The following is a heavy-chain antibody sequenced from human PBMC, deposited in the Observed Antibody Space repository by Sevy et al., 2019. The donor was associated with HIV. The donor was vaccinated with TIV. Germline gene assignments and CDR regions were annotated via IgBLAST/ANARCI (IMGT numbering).Heavy chain of an antibody. D-gene: IGHD4-17*01. V-gene: IGHV3-48*03. CDR2: ISNSGSAK. CDR1: GFPFGSYE. Sequence: GGSLRLSCTASGFPFGSYEMNWVRQAPGKGLEWVSYISNSGSAKYYSDSVWGRFTISRDNAKNSLYLQMNSLRAEDTAVYYCARDLPPSATTVAHFDYWGRGTLVTVSS. CDR3: ARDLPPSATTVAHFDY. J-gene: IGHJ4*02.